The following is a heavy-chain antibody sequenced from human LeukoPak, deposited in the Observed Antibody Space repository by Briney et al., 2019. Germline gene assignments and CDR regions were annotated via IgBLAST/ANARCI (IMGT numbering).Heavy chain of an antibody. J-gene: IGHJ6*02. V-gene: IGHV4-59*12. CDR3: ARGQTTVSYYYGMDV. D-gene: IGHD4-17*01. Sequence: SETLSLTCTVSGGSISSYYWSWIRQPPGKGLEWIGYIYYSGSTNYNPSLKSRVTISVDTSKNQFSLKLSSVTAADTAVYYCARGQTTVSYYYGMDVWGQGTTVTVSS. CDR2: IYYSGST. CDR1: GGSISSYY.